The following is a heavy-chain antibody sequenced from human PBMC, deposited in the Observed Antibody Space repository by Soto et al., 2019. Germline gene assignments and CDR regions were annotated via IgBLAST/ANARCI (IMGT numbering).Heavy chain of an antibody. D-gene: IGHD1-20*01. CDR2: IYYSGST. CDR3: ARGNWNVSMDV. V-gene: IGHV4-31*11. J-gene: IGHJ6*02. CDR1: GDSISSGYY. Sequence: SETLSLTCAVSGDSISSGYYWSWIRQHPGKGLEWIGYIYYSGSTSYNPSLKSRVTISVDTSKNQFSLKLSSVTAADTAGYYCARGNWNVSMDVWGQETTVTVSS.